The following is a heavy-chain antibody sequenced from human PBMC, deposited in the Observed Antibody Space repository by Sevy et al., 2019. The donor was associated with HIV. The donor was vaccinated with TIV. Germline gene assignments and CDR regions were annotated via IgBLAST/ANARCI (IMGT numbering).Heavy chain of an antibody. D-gene: IGHD6-6*01. V-gene: IGHV1-69*13. CDR1: GGTFSSYA. J-gene: IGHJ4*02. CDR2: IIPIFGTA. CDR3: ARVRGGSSVYYFDY. Sequence: ASVKVSCKASGGTFSSYAISWVRQAPGQELEWMGGIIPIFGTANYAQKFQGRVTITADESTSTAYMELSSLRSEDTAVYYCARVRGGSSVYYFDYWGQGTLVTVSS.